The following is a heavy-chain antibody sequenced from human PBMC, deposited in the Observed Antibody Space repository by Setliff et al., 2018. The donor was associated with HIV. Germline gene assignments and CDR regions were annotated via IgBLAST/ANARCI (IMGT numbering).Heavy chain of an antibody. J-gene: IGHJ4*02. V-gene: IGHV4-38-2*01. CDR1: ASSISSDYC. CDR3: ARHLLRGYIYIVFDY. D-gene: IGHD5-18*01. Sequence: NPSETLSLTCAVSASSISSDYCWGWIRQPPGKGLEWIGSTHHSGSTYYNPSLNSRVTISVDTSKNHFSLKLRSVTAADTAVYYCARHLLRGYIYIVFDYWGQGTLVTVS. CDR2: THHSGST.